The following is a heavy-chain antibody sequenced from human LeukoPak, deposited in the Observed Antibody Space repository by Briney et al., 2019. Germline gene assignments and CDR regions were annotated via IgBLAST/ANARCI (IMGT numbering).Heavy chain of an antibody. CDR3: ARHTSDGYGPAPYGFDI. J-gene: IGHJ3*02. V-gene: IGHV4-59*08. CDR1: GASISNHY. Sequence: SETLSLTCTVSGASISNHYWSWIRQPPGKGLEWIGYLYYSGSTNYNPSPKSRVTISVDTSKNQFSLKLSSVTAADTAVYYCARHTSDGYGPAPYGFDIWGQGTMVTVSS. D-gene: IGHD2-2*03. CDR2: LYYSGST.